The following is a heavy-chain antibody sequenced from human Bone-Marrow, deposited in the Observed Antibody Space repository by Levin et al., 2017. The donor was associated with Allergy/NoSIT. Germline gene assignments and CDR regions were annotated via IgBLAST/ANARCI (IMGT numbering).Heavy chain of an antibody. CDR3: ARGLGGSQSHYFDY. V-gene: IGHV6-1*01. CDR2: TYYRSTWNY. D-gene: IGHD3-16*01. J-gene: IGHJ4*02. Sequence: SQTLSLTCAISGDSVSSASGVWHWIRQSPSRGLEWLGRTYYRSTWNYDYAVAVKSRITVNPDTSKNQFSLQLNSVTPEDTAVYYCARGLGGSQSHYFDYWGQGTLVTVSS. CDR1: GDSVSSASGV.